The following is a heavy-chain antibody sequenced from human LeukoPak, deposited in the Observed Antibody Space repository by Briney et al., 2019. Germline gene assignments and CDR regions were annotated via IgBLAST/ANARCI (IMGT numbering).Heavy chain of an antibody. J-gene: IGHJ4*02. D-gene: IGHD6-19*01. CDR2: IYHSGST. V-gene: IGHV4-30-2*01. Sequence: SSETLSLTCAVSGGSISSGGYSWSWIRQPPGKGLEWIGYIYHSGSTYYNPSLKSQVTISVDRSKNQFSLKLSSVTAADTAVYYCARDSGSGWARDYFDYWGQGTLVTVSS. CDR3: ARDSGSGWARDYFDY. CDR1: GGSISSGGYS.